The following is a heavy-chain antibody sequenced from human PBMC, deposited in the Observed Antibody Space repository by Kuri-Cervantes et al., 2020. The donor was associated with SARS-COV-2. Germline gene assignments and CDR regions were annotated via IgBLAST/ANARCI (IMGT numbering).Heavy chain of an antibody. V-gene: IGHV3-15*01. CDR3: ARVHRDGYNYLGY. Sequence: GESLKISCSASGFTFSNAWMSWVRQAPGKGLEWVGRIKSKTDGGTTDYAAPVKGRFTISRDDSKNTLYLQMNSLKTEDTAVYYCARVHRDGYNYLGYWGQGTLVTVSS. CDR2: IKSKTDGGTT. CDR1: GFTFSNAW. J-gene: IGHJ4*02. D-gene: IGHD5-24*01.